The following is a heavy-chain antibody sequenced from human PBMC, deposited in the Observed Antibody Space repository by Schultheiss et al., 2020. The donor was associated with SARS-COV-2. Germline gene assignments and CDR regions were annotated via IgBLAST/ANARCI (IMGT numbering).Heavy chain of an antibody. V-gene: IGHV3-23*01. CDR2: ISGSGGST. J-gene: IGHJ6*02. CDR1: GFTFSSYA. D-gene: IGHD2-8*01. Sequence: GGSLRLSCAASGFTFSSYAMSWVRQAPGKGLEWVSAISGSGGSTYYADSVKGRFTISRDNSKNTLYLQMNSLRAEDTAVYYCAKDPRGRLIYYYYGMDVWGQGTTVTVSS. CDR3: AKDPRGRLIYYYYGMDV.